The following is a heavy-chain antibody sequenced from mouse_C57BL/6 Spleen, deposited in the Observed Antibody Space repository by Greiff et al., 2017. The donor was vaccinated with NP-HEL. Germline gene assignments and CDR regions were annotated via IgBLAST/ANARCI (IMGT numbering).Heavy chain of an antibody. J-gene: IGHJ2*01. V-gene: IGHV5-4*01. CDR1: GFTFSSYA. CDR2: ISDGGSYT. CDR3: ARESSLFDY. Sequence: DVKLVESGGGLVKPGGSLKLSCAASGFTFSSYAMSWVRQTPEKRLEWVATISDGGSYTYYPDNVKGRFTISRDNAKNNLYLQMSHLKSEDTAMYYCARESSLFDYWGQGTTLTVSS. D-gene: IGHD1-1*01.